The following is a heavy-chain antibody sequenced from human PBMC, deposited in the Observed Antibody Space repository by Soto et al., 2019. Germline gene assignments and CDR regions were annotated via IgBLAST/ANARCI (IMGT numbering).Heavy chain of an antibody. CDR2: TYHRGST. J-gene: IGHJ4*02. CDR3: ARIGGYHGSLDY. CDR1: GVSISSYF. D-gene: IGHD6-25*01. Sequence: LDTLSLTCSVSGVSISSYFWSWIRQAPGGGLEWIGYTYHRGSTNYSPSLKSRVAISLDTSENQFSLKVNSVTAADTAVYYCARIGGYHGSLDYWGQGTPVTVSS. V-gene: IGHV4-59*07.